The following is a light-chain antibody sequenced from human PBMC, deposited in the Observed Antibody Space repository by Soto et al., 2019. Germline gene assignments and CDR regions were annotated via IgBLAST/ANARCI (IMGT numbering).Light chain of an antibody. V-gene: IGKV3-20*01. CDR2: GTT. J-gene: IGKJ2*01. Sequence: EIVLTQSPGTLSLSPGERATLSCRASQKVKTNSLGWYQQKPGQAPRLLIYGTTNRATGIPDRFSGSWSGTDFTLIISRLEPEDFAVYYCQQFGSPPQTFGQGTKLEIK. CDR3: QQFGSPPQT. CDR1: QKVKTNS.